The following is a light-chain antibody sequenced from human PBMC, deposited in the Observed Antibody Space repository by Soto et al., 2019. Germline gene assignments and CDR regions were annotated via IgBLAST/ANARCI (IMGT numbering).Light chain of an antibody. V-gene: IGKV3D-20*02. CDR2: DAS. CDR1: QDVSSSY. Sequence: IVLTQSPGTLSLSPGESGTLSCRASQDVSSSYLAWYQQIPGQAPRLLIYDASNRATGIPARFSGSGSGTDFTLTISSLEPEDFAVYYCQQRSNWPWTFGQGTKVDIK. CDR3: QQRSNWPWT. J-gene: IGKJ1*01.